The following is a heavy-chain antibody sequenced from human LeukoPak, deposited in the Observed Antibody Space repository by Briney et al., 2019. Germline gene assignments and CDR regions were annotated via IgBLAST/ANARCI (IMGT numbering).Heavy chain of an antibody. CDR2: ISGSGGST. J-gene: IGHJ3*01. V-gene: IGHV3-23*01. D-gene: IGHD1-26*01. Sequence: PGGCLRLSCVASGLSFSSYGVSSARHARGRGLEWVAAISGSGGSTYYADTVKGRFTISRDNSKNTLYLQMNSLRAEDTAVDDCACGRGGSYYLGWGQGTMVTVSS. CDR3: ACGRGGSYYLG. CDR1: GLSFSSYG.